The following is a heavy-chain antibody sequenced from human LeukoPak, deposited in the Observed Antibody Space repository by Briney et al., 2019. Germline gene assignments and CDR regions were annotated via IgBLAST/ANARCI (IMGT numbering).Heavy chain of an antibody. CDR2: INPDSGGT. Sequence: ASVKVSCKASGYTFTGYYIHWVRQAPGLGLEWMGYINPDSGGTNYAQRFRGRVTMTRDTSINTAYMELSSLKSDDTAVYYCAPSGTYRSSDYYFDYWGQGTLVTVSS. V-gene: IGHV1-2*02. CDR1: GYTFTGYY. D-gene: IGHD1-26*01. J-gene: IGHJ4*02. CDR3: APSGTYRSSDYYFDY.